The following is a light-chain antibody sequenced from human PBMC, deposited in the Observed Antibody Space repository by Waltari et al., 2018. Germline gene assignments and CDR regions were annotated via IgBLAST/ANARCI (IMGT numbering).Light chain of an antibody. CDR1: QNLLDSANSNNY. CDR2: WAS. Sequence: VLTQSPASLPVSLRDRPTINCKSSQNLLDSANSNNYLAWYQQKPGQPPKLLIYWASSRETGVPDRFSGSGSGTDFTLTISSLQAEDVAVYYCQQHYSSPYTFGQGTKLEI. V-gene: IGKV4-1*01. CDR3: QQHYSSPYT. J-gene: IGKJ2*01.